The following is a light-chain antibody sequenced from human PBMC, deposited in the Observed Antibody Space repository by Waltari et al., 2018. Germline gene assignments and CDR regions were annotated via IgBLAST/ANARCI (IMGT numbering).Light chain of an antibody. J-gene: IGLJ3*02. Sequence: QPVLTQPPSASGTPGQRVTISCSGSSSNIGINSIYWFQQLPGTAPKPLIYRNNQWPSGVPYRFSGYKAGNSASLASRGLQSEDEADYYCSTWDDSLGGPVFGGGTKLTVL. CDR2: RNN. CDR3: STWDDSLGGPV. V-gene: IGLV1-47*01. CDR1: SSNIGINS.